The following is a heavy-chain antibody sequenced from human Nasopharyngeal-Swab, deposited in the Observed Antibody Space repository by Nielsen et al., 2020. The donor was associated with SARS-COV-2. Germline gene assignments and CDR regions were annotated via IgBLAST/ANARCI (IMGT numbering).Heavy chain of an antibody. CDR3: AKDASVYGMPYYFDY. Sequence: GSSLQISCAASGFTFSSYGMHWVRQAPGKGLEWVAVISYDGSNKYYADSVKGRFTISRDNSKNTLYLQMNSLRAEDTAVFYCAKDASVYGMPYYFDYWGQGTLVTVSS. J-gene: IGHJ4*02. CDR1: GFTFSSYG. D-gene: IGHD2-8*01. V-gene: IGHV3-30*18. CDR2: ISYDGSNK.